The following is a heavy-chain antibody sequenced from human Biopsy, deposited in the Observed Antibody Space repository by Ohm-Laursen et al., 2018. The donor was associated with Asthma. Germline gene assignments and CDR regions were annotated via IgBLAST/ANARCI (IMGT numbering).Heavy chain of an antibody. D-gene: IGHD3-22*01. CDR2: IYSGGTS. CDR3: ARGDSSNWSHYYFDY. J-gene: IGHJ4*02. Sequence: SLRLSCAASGFTVSRDHMFWVRQAPGKGLEWVSVIYSGGTSHTADSVRGRFTISRDYSKNTLYLQMHSLRAEDTAVYYCARGDSSNWSHYYFDYWGQGTLVAVSS. V-gene: IGHV3-53*01. CDR1: GFTVSRDH.